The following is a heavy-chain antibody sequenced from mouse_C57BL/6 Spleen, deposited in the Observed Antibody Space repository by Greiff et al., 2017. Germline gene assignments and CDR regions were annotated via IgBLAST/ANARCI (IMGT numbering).Heavy chain of an antibody. D-gene: IGHD1-1*01. Sequence: EVQGVESGGGLVQPGGSLKLSCAASGFTFSDYGMAWVRQAPRKGPEWVSCISNLAYSIYYADPVTGRLTISRENAKNTLYLEMSSLRSEDTAMYYCARRRYPWYFDVWGTGTTVTVSS. CDR1: GFTFSDYG. CDR2: ISNLAYSI. J-gene: IGHJ1*03. CDR3: ARRRYPWYFDV. V-gene: IGHV5-15*01.